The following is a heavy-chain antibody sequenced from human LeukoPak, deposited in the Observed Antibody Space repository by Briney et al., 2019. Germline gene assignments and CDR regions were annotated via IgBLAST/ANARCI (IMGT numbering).Heavy chain of an antibody. CDR1: GGTFSSYA. CDR2: IIPTFGTA. V-gene: IGHV1-69*13. J-gene: IGHJ3*02. CDR3: ARARGSGSYYAAFDI. D-gene: IGHD3-10*01. Sequence: ASVKVSCKASGGTFSSYAISWVRQAPGQGLEWMGGIIPTFGTANYAQKFQGRVTITADESTSTAYMELSSLRSEDTAVYYCARARGSGSYYAAFDIWGQGTMVTVSS.